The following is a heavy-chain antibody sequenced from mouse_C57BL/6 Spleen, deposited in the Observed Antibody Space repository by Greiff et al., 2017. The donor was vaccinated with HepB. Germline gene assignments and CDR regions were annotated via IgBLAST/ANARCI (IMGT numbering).Heavy chain of an antibody. CDR3: ARGGYFDV. J-gene: IGHJ1*03. CDR1: GFTFTDYY. V-gene: IGHV7-3*01. CDR2: IRNKANGYTT. Sequence: EVQRVESGGGLVQPGGSLSLSCAASGFTFTDYYMSWVRQPPGKALEWLGFIRNKANGYTTEYSASVKGRFTISRDNSQSILYLQMNALGAEDSATYYCARGGYFDVWGTGTTVTVSS.